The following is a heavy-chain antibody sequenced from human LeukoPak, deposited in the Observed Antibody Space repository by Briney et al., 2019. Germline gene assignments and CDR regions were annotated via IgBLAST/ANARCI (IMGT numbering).Heavy chain of an antibody. CDR1: GYSFTSYW. D-gene: IGHD6-6*01. CDR2: IYPGVSDT. J-gene: IGHJ6*03. Sequence: GESLKISCKGSGYSFTSYWIGWVRQMPGKGLEWMGIIYPGVSDTRYSPSFQGQVTISADKSISTAYLQWSSLKASDTAMYYCARTKQLVRGNYYYYYYMDVWGKGTTVTVSS. CDR3: ARTKQLVRGNYYYYYYMDV. V-gene: IGHV5-51*01.